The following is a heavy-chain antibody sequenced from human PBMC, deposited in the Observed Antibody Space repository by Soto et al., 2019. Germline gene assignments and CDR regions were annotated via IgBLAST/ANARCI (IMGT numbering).Heavy chain of an antibody. CDR3: AREGGGPNGMDV. D-gene: IGHD2-15*01. Sequence: ASVKVSCKASGYTFTSYCMHWVRQAPGQGLEWMGIINPSGGSTSYAQKFQGRVTMTRDTSTSTVYMELSSLRSEDTAVYYCAREGGGPNGMDVWGQGTTVTVSS. CDR1: GYTFTSYC. J-gene: IGHJ6*02. CDR2: INPSGGST. V-gene: IGHV1-46*01.